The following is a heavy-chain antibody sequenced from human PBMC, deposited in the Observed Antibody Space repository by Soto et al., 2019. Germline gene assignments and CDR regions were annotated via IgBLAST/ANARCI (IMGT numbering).Heavy chain of an antibody. CDR3: SRHYSSGSRNWFDP. V-gene: IGHV4-39*01. J-gene: IGHJ5*02. Sequence: PETLCVTCSVSGGSINSSSYFWGWVRQPPGKGLEWIGSIYYSGSTYYNPSLRSRVTISVHTSKNQFSLKLSSVTAADTAVFYCSRHYSSGSRNWFDPWGQGTLATV. CDR2: IYYSGST. D-gene: IGHD6-19*01. CDR1: GGSINSSSYF.